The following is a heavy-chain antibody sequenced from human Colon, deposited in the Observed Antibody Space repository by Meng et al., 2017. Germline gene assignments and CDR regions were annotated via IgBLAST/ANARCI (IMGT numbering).Heavy chain of an antibody. CDR1: GDSIRSSNW. CDR2: IYHSGST. J-gene: IGHJ4*02. CDR3: ARVIYASGNMAHLDY. Sequence: VGLRGHGQGVLKSSGTLSLPCVVSGDSIRSSNWWSWVRQPPGRGLEWIGEIYHSGSTNYNPSLKNRVSMTVDKSNNEFSLTLSSVTAADTAFYYCARVIYASGNMAHLDYWGQGTLVTVSS. D-gene: IGHD3-10*01. V-gene: IGHV4-4*02.